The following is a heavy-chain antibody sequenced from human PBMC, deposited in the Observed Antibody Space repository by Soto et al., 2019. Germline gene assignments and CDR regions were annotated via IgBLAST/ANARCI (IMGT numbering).Heavy chain of an antibody. Sequence: EVQLVESGGGLVQPGRSLRLSCGASGFTFDEYSMHWVRQAPGKGLEWASGISWNSGTIGFAYSVKGRFTISRDNAKNSLNLQMSSLRAEDTALYYCAKSTGGTANGMDVWGQGTTVTVSS. V-gene: IGHV3-9*01. D-gene: IGHD2-8*02. J-gene: IGHJ6*02. CDR3: AKSTGGTANGMDV. CDR1: GFTFDEYS. CDR2: ISWNSGTI.